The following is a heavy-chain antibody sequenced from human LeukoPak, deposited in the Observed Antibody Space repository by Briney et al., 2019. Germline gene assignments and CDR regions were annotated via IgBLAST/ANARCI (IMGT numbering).Heavy chain of an antibody. D-gene: IGHD3-3*01. V-gene: IGHV4-39*01. CDR1: GGSISSGSYY. CDR3: ARHKIVITMLGVHRWFDP. Sequence: SETLSLTCTVPGGSISSGSYYWSWIRQPPGKGLEWIGDINRSGRAVYNTSLKSRVIISVDTSKNQFSLKVNSVTAADTAVYYCARHKIVITMLGVHRWFDPWGQGTLVAVSS. CDR2: INRSGRA. J-gene: IGHJ5*02.